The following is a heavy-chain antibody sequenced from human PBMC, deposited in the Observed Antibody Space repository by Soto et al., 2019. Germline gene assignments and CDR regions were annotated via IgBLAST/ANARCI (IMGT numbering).Heavy chain of an antibody. J-gene: IGHJ5*02. CDR2: IYYSGST. D-gene: IGHD3-9*01. CDR3: ARVYDLLTGYYQPRFDP. V-gene: IGHV4-59*01. Sequence: SGTLALTCTVSGGSISSYYWSWIGQPPGKGLEWIGYIYYSGSTNYNPSLKSRVTISVDTSKNQFSLKLSSVTAADTAVYYCARVYDLLTGYYQPRFDPRGQGTLVTVSS. CDR1: GGSISSYY.